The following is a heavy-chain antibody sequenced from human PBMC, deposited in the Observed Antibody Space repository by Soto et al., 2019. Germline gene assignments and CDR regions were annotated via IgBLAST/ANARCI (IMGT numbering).Heavy chain of an antibody. J-gene: IGHJ5*02. CDR3: AREGMGFSNWFDP. CDR2: INSDGSDT. Sequence: EVQLVESEGGLVQPGGSLRLSCAASRFTFSSYWMHWVRQAPGKGLVWVSRINSDGSDTGYADSVKGRFTISRDNAKNTLYLQMNSLRAEDTAVYYCAREGMGFSNWFDPSGQGTLVTVSS. V-gene: IGHV3-74*01. D-gene: IGHD2-8*01. CDR1: RFTFSSYW.